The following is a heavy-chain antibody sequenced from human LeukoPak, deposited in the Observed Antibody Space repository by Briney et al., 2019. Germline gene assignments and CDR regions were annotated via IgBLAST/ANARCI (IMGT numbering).Heavy chain of an antibody. D-gene: IGHD3-22*01. CDR3: ARYGYYYNSSGLGFFDL. Sequence: SETLSLTRTVPGGLIIGSYWRWIRQPAGKGREWMGRIYSDGTTNYNLTLRSRVTMSVDRSKNQFSLDLTFVTAADTAVYYCARYGYYYNSSGLGFFDLWGRGSLVTVSS. J-gene: IGHJ2*01. V-gene: IGHV4-4*07. CDR1: GGLIIGSY. CDR2: IYSDGTT.